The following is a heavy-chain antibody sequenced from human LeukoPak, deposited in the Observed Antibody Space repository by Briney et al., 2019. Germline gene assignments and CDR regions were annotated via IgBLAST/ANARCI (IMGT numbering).Heavy chain of an antibody. CDR2: INPNSGGK. Sequence: ASVKVSCKTSGYTFSDYYMHWVRQAPGQALEWMGRINPNSGGKNYAQKFQDRVTMTRDTSISTAYMELSRLRSDDTAVYYCARTWGSFSFDSWGQGTLVTVSS. CDR1: GYTFSDYY. CDR3: ARTWGSFSFDS. D-gene: IGHD3-16*01. J-gene: IGHJ4*02. V-gene: IGHV1-2*06.